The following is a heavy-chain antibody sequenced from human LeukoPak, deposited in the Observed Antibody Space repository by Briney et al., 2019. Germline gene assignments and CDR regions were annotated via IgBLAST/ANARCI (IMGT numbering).Heavy chain of an antibody. V-gene: IGHV4-59*08. CDR3: ARLSDATLYGGNSEFDY. Sequence: SETLSLTCTASGGSISSYYWSWIRQPPGKGLEWIGYIYYSGSTNYNPSLKSRVTISVDTSKNQFSLKLSSVTAADTAVYYCARLSDATLYGGNSEFDYWGQGTLVTVSS. J-gene: IGHJ4*02. CDR2: IYYSGST. D-gene: IGHD4-23*01. CDR1: GGSISSYY.